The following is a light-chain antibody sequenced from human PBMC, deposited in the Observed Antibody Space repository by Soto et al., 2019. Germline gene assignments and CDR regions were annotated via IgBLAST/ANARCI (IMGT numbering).Light chain of an antibody. CDR2: EVS. CDR3: GSYTSSTTIVL. J-gene: IGLJ2*01. Sequence: QSALTQPASVSGSPGQSITISCTGTSSDIGGFAFVSWYRHHPGKAPQLIIYEVSNRPSGVSNRFSGSKSANTASLTISGLQADDEGLYYCGSYTSSTTIVLFGGGTKLTVL. CDR1: SSDIGGFAF. V-gene: IGLV2-14*01.